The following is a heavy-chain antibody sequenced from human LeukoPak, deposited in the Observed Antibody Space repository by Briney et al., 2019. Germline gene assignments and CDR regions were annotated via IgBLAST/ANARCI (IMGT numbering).Heavy chain of an antibody. V-gene: IGHV1-2*02. J-gene: IGHJ6*02. Sequence: ASVKVSRKASGYTFTGYYMHWVRQAPGQGLEWMGWINPNSGGTNYAQKFQGRVTMTRDTSISTAYMELSRLRSDDTAVYYCARDPRYYYGMDVWGQGTTVTVSS. CDR1: GYTFTGYY. CDR3: ARDPRYYYGMDV. CDR2: INPNSGGT.